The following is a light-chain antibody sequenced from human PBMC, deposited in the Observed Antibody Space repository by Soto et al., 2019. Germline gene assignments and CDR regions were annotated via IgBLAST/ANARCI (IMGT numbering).Light chain of an antibody. V-gene: IGKV2-28*01. J-gene: IGKJ4*01. CDR2: LGS. CDR3: MQALQTPLT. CDR1: QSLLHRSGYNY. Sequence: DIVMTQSPLSLPVPPGEPASISCRSSQSLLHRSGYNYLTWYLQKPGQSPQLLIYLGSSRASGVPDRFSGSGSGTDFTLKISRVEAEDVGVYYCMQALQTPLTFGGGTKVEIK.